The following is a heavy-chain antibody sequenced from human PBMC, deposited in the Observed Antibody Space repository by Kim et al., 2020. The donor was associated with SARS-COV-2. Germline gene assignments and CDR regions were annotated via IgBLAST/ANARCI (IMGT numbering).Heavy chain of an antibody. J-gene: IGHJ4*02. CDR2: SEN. CDR3: ARGGSWTFDC. D-gene: IGHD1-1*01. V-gene: IGHV3-7*01. Sequence: SENFYANSVKCRFTIARDNGKNSLYLQMNSLRADDPAVYHCARGGSWTFDCWGRGTLVTVSS.